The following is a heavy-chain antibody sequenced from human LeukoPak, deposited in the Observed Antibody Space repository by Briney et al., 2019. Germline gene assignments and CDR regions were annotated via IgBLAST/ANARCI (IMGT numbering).Heavy chain of an antibody. D-gene: IGHD5-12*01. V-gene: IGHV4-39*01. CDR3: ARHTRPGYSGYENASDI. J-gene: IGHJ3*02. CDR2: FYYSGST. CDR1: GGSITNNSYY. Sequence: SETLSLTCTVSGGSITNNSYYWDWIRQPPGKGLEWIGDFYYSGSTHYNPSLKSRVTISVDTSKKQFSLKLNSVTAADTAVYYCARHTRPGYSGYENASDIWGQGTMVTVSS.